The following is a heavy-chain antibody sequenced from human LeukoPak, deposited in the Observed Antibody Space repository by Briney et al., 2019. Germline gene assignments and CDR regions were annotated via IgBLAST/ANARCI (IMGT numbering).Heavy chain of an antibody. Sequence: GGSLRLFCAASGFTFSNYWMHWVRRAPGKGLEWVAVIWYDGSNSIYADSVKGRFTISRDNSKNTLYLQMNSLRAEDTAVYYCARGFGAEMGAFDIWGQGTMVTVSS. V-gene: IGHV3-33*08. J-gene: IGHJ3*02. CDR1: GFTFSNYW. CDR3: ARGFGAEMGAFDI. D-gene: IGHD3-10*01. CDR2: IWYDGSNS.